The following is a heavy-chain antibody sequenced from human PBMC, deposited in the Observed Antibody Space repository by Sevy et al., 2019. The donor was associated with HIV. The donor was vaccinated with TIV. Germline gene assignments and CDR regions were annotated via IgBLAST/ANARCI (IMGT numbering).Heavy chain of an antibody. Sequence: GGSLRLSCTASGFTFGDYCMSWVRQAPGKGLEWVAYLKSEVYCGTVDHAGSVGGRFVISRDDSKTIAYLQMNDLKAEDTGVYYCTRWKAAQSIFDFWGQGALVTVSS. V-gene: IGHV3-49*04. CDR1: GFTFGDYC. CDR2: LKSEVYCGTV. CDR3: TRWKAAQSIFDF. D-gene: IGHD6-13*01. J-gene: IGHJ4*01.